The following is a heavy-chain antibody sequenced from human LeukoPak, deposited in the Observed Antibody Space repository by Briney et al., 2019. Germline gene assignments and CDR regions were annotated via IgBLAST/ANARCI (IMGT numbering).Heavy chain of an antibody. J-gene: IGHJ4*02. CDR3: AKYISDVGAYYAFDC. D-gene: IGHD3-10*01. V-gene: IGHV3-23*01. CDR1: GFTFSKYA. Sequence: GGSLRLSCAASGFTFSKYAMTWVRQAPGKGLEWVSAITARGTTTYYADSVKGRFTISRDDSKNTLSLQMDSLSAEDTALYYCAKYISDVGAYYAFDCWVQGTLVTVSS. CDR2: ITARGTTT.